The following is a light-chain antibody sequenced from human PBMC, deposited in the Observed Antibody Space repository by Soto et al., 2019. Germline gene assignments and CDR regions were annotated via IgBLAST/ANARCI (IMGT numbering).Light chain of an antibody. CDR1: QSVSSD. CDR3: QHYNNQPLT. V-gene: IGKV3-15*01. Sequence: EIVTTQSPATLSVSPGXRATLSCRASQSVSSDLAWYQHKPGQAPRLLIYGASTRATGIPVRFSGSGSGTDFTLTISSLQSEDFAVYYCQHYNNQPLTFGGGTKADIK. CDR2: GAS. J-gene: IGKJ4*01.